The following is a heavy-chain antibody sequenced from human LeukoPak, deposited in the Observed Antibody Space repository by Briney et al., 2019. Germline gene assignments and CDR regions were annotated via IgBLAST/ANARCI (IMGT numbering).Heavy chain of an antibody. V-gene: IGHV3-48*02. J-gene: IGHJ4*02. CDR2: ISSSSSTI. Sequence: PGGSLRLSCAASGFTFSSYSMNWVRQAPGKGLEWVSYISSSSSTIYYADSVKGRFTISRDNAKNSLYLQMNSLRDGDTAVYYCARDSRDYYDSSGPAAYWGQGTLVTVSS. CDR3: ARDSRDYYDSSGPAAY. CDR1: GFTFSSYS. D-gene: IGHD3-22*01.